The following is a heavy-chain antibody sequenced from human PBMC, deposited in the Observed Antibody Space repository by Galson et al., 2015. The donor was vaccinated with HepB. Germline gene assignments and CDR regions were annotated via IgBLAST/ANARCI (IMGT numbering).Heavy chain of an antibody. V-gene: IGHV7-4-1*02. CDR3: ARVDRRFPRATFSYFYYYGLDV. J-gene: IGHJ6*02. Sequence: SVKVSCKASGYPFTNYAIHWVRQAPGQGLEWMGWINTNTGSPTYGQAFTRRFVFSLDTSASTTYLQITSLRAEDSALYFCARVDRRFPRATFSYFYYYGLDVWGQGTTVTVSS. CDR2: INTNTGSP. CDR1: GYPFTNYA. D-gene: IGHD2-15*01.